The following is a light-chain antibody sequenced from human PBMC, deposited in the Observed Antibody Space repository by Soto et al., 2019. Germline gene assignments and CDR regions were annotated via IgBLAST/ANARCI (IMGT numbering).Light chain of an antibody. J-gene: IGKJ5*01. CDR2: GAS. CDR1: QSVSTS. CDR3: QQYHHWPPIT. Sequence: ILMTQSPDTLSVSPGESATLSCRASQSVSTSLAWYQQKPGQAPRLPIYGASTRATDIPARFSGSGSGTEFTLTISSLQSEDFAVYYCQQYHHWPPITFGQGTRLE. V-gene: IGKV3-15*01.